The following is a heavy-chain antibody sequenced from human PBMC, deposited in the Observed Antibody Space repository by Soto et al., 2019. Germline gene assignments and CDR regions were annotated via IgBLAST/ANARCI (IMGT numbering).Heavy chain of an antibody. D-gene: IGHD1-1*01. Sequence: GGSLRLSCAASGFTFSSYAMSWVRQAPGKGLEWVSAISGSGGSTYYADSVKGRFTISRDNSKNTLYLQMNSLRAEDTAVYYCANLLMGGYKATLPKTDYWGQGTLVTVSS. CDR1: GFTFSSYA. V-gene: IGHV3-23*01. CDR2: ISGSGGST. J-gene: IGHJ4*02. CDR3: ANLLMGGYKATLPKTDY.